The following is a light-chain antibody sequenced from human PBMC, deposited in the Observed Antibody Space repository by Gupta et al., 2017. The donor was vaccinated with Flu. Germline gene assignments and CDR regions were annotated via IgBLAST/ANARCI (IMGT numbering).Light chain of an antibody. J-gene: IGKJ3*01. V-gene: IGKV3-15*01. CDR2: DAA. CDR3: QQYNDWPSFT. Sequence: ETVLTQSPATLSVSPGERATLSCRASQSVSRNLAWYQQRPGQAPRLLLYDAATRATGLPARFSGSGSGTEFTLTINSLQSEDFAVYYCQQYNDWPSFTFGPGTKVDIK. CDR1: QSVSRN.